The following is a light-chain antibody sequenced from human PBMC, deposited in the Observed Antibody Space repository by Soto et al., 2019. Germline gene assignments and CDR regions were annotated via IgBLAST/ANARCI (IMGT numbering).Light chain of an antibody. CDR1: QSVLHSSNNKNY. Sequence: DIVMTQSPDSLAVSLGERATINCKSSQSVLHSSNNKNYLAWYQQKQGQPPKLLIYWASTRESGVPDRFSASGSGTDFTLSISSLQAEDVAVYYCQQYYSTPFTFGPGTKVDIK. J-gene: IGKJ3*01. CDR3: QQYYSTPFT. CDR2: WAS. V-gene: IGKV4-1*01.